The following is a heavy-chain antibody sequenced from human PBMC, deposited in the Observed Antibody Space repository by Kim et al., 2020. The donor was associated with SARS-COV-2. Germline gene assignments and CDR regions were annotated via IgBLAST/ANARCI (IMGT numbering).Heavy chain of an antibody. J-gene: IGHJ4*01. CDR3: ARANYDSSGYWIYYFDH. CDR2: ISFDGGSQ. CDR1: GFTFSSYP. D-gene: IGHD3-22*01. V-gene: IGHV3-30-3*01. Sequence: GGSLRLSCAASGFTFSSYPMHWVRQAPGKGLEWVALISFDGGSQYYSDSVKGRFTVSRDNSKSTLYLQMYNVRAEDTAVYYCARANYDSSGYWIYYFDH.